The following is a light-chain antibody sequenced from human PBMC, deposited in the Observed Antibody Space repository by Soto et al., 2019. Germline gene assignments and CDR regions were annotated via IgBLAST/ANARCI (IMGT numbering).Light chain of an antibody. CDR1: QDISNF. CDR3: QQYDSLPFT. J-gene: IGKJ3*01. Sequence: DIQITQSPSSVSSSVRDRFAITCQASQDISNFLNWYQQKPGKAPKLLTYDASDLETGVPSRFSGSGSGTDFTFTISNLQPEDFATYYCQQYDSLPFTFGPGTKVDI. V-gene: IGKV1-33*01. CDR2: DAS.